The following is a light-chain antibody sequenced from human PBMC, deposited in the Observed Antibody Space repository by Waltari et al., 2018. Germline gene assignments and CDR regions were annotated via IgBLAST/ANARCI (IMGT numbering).Light chain of an antibody. Sequence: DIVLTQSPVTLSLSPGARATHSCRASQSLSSSYLAWYRQKPGQAPRLLIYGASSRATGIPDRFSGAGSGTDFTLTISRLEPEDFAVYYCQQYDTSPVTFGGGTKVETK. J-gene: IGKJ4*01. CDR2: GAS. CDR1: QSLSSSY. CDR3: QQYDTSPVT. V-gene: IGKV3-20*01.